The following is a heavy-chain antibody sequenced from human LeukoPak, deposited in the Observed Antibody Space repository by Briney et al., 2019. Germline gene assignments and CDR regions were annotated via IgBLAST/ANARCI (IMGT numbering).Heavy chain of an antibody. V-gene: IGHV3-48*03. Sequence: PGGSLRLSCAASGFTFSSYEMNWVRQAPGKGLEWVSYISSSGSTIYYADSVKGRFTISRDNAKNSLYLQMNSLRAEDTAVYYCATAAGTHKYYYYYGMDVWGQGTTVTVSS. CDR2: ISSSGSTI. CDR3: ATAAGTHKYYYYYGMDV. J-gene: IGHJ6*02. CDR1: GFTFSSYE. D-gene: IGHD3-10*01.